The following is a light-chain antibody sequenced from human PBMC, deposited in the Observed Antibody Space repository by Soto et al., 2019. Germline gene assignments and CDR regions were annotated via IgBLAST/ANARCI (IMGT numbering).Light chain of an antibody. CDR3: QRYNDWPPWT. V-gene: IGKV3-15*01. CDR1: QNIGNN. CDR2: GAS. J-gene: IGKJ1*01. Sequence: EMVVTQSPATLSLSPGERATLLCRASQNIGNNLAWYQQKPGQAPRLLIHGASTRATGVPARFNGSGSGTDFTLTISSLQSEDFAVYYCQRYNDWPPWTFGQGTKVEIK.